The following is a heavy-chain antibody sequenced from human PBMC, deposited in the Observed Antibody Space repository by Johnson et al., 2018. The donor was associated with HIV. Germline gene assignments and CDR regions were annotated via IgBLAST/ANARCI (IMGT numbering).Heavy chain of an antibody. D-gene: IGHD3-16*01. CDR3: ARGGSDVFDI. Sequence: QVQLVESGGGVVQPGRSLKLSCAASGFPFSDYYMSWIRQAPGKGLEWVSYITGSGTVVYYADSVKGRFTISRDNAKNSLYLQMNSLRADDTAVYYCARGGSDVFDISGRGTMVTVSS. CDR1: GFPFSDYY. J-gene: IGHJ3*02. CDR2: ITGSGTVV. V-gene: IGHV3-11*04.